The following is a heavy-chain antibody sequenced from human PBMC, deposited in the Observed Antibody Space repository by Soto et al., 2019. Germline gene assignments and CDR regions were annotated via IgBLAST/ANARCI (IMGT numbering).Heavy chain of an antibody. CDR3: ASVYYYDSSGYYPLKAFDI. CDR1: GFTFSDYY. V-gene: IGHV3-11*06. CDR2: ISSSSSYT. D-gene: IGHD3-22*01. Sequence: GGSLRLSCAASGFTFSDYYMSWIRQAPGKGLEWVSYISSSSSYTNYADSVKGRFTISRDNAKNSLYLQMNSLRAEDTAVYYCASVYYYDSSGYYPLKAFDIWGQGTMVTVSS. J-gene: IGHJ3*02.